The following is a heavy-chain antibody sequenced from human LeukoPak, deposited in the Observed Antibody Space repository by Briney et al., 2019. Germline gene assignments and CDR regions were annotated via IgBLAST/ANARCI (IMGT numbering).Heavy chain of an antibody. J-gene: IGHJ5*02. CDR3: ARRVGATTERWFDP. V-gene: IGHV1-18*01. CDR2: ISAYNGNT. Sequence: ASVKVSCKASGGTFSSYAISWVRQAPGQGLEWMGWISAYNGNTNYAQKLQGRVTMSTDTSTSTAYMELRSLRSDDTAVYYCARRVGATTERWFDPWGQGTLVTVSS. CDR1: GGTFSSYA. D-gene: IGHD1-26*01.